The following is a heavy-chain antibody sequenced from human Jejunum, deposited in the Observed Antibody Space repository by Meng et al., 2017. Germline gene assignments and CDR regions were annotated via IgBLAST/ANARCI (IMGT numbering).Heavy chain of an antibody. V-gene: IGHV3-74*01. CDR2: IKGGESNT. Sequence: EVQLVESGGDLVQPGGSLRLSCAASGFTLSTSYMHWVRQAPGKGLEWVAHIKGGESNTNYADSVKGRFTISRDNSKNTAYLHVNSLRVEDTAVYYCVRGQGSGWFAHWGQGTLVTVSS. CDR3: VRGQGSGWFAH. J-gene: IGHJ5*02. CDR1: GFTLSTSY. D-gene: IGHD6-19*01.